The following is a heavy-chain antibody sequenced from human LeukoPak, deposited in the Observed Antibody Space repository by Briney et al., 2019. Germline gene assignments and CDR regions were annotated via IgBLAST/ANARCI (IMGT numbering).Heavy chain of an antibody. CDR2: ISSSSNTI. CDR1: GFTFSSYS. CDR3: ARALSFQEAFDI. Sequence: GGSLRLSCVASGFTFSSYSMNWVRQSPGKGLEWVSYISSSSNTIYYADSVKGRFTISRDNAKNSLYLQMNSLRAEDTAVYYCARALSFQEAFDIWGQGTMVTVSS. J-gene: IGHJ3*02. V-gene: IGHV3-48*04.